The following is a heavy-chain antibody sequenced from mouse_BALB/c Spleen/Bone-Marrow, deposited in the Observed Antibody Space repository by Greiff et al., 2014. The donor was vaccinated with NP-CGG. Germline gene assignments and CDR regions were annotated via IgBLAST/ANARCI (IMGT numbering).Heavy chain of an antibody. CDR2: INPYNGDT. CDR3: ARYGNYPYFDY. V-gene: IGHV1-20*02. Sequence: EVQLQQSGPELVKPGASVKISCKASGYSFTGYFMNWVMRSHGKSLEWIGRINPYNGDTFYNQKFKGKATLTVYKSSSTAHMELRSLASEDSAVYYCARYGNYPYFDYWGQGTTLTVSS. J-gene: IGHJ2*01. D-gene: IGHD2-10*02. CDR1: GYSFTGYF.